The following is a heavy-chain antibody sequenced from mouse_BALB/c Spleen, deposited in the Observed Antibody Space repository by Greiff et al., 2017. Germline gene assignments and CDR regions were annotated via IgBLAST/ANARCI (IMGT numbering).Heavy chain of an antibody. Sequence: VQLQQSGTVLARPGASVKMSCKASGYSFTSYWMHWVKQRPGQGLEWIGAIYPGNSDTSYNQKFKGKAKLTAVTSASTAYMELSSLTNEDSAVYYCTRYYGNPWYFDVWGAGTTVTVSS. J-gene: IGHJ1*01. CDR2: IYPGNSDT. V-gene: IGHV1-5*01. CDR1: GYSFTSYW. D-gene: IGHD2-1*01. CDR3: TRYYGNPWYFDV.